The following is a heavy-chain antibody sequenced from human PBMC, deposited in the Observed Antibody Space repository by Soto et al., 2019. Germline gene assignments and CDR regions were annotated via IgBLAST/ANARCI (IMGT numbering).Heavy chain of an antibody. V-gene: IGHV1-24*01. Sequence: ASVKVPCKVSGYTLTELSMHWVRQAPGKGLEWMGGFDPEDGETIYAQKFQGRVTMTEDTSTDTAYMELSSLRSEDTAVYYCATSSLRFLEWLLIGENGMDVWGQGTTVTVSS. D-gene: IGHD3-3*01. CDR2: FDPEDGET. J-gene: IGHJ6*02. CDR3: ATSSLRFLEWLLIGENGMDV. CDR1: GYTLTELS.